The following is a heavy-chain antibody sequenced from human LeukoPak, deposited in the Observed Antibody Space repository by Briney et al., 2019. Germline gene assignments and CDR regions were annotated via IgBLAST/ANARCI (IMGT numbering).Heavy chain of an antibody. Sequence: GGSLRLSCAASGFTFSSYAMSWVRQAPGKGLEWVSAISGSGGSTYYADSVKGRFTISRDNSKNTLYLQMNSLRAEDTAVYYCAKDRFMISFGEGFAFDIWGQGTMVTVSS. V-gene: IGHV3-23*01. CDR3: AKDRFMISFGEGFAFDI. D-gene: IGHD3-16*01. CDR2: ISGSGGST. J-gene: IGHJ3*02. CDR1: GFTFSSYA.